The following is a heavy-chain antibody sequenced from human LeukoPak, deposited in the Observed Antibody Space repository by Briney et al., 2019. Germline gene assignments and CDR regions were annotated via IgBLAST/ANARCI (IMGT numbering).Heavy chain of an antibody. V-gene: IGHV4-59*08. CDR3: ARHSEPNSNLLWFDP. Sequence: SETLSLTCTVSGCSISSYYWSWIRQPPGKGLEWIRYLYDSGNTKYNTFLKSLINISVDTSKNQFSLKLSSVNAADTAVYYCARHSEPNSNLLWFDPWGQGTLVTVSS. CDR2: LYDSGNT. CDR1: GCSISSYY. J-gene: IGHJ5*02. D-gene: IGHD3-3*02.